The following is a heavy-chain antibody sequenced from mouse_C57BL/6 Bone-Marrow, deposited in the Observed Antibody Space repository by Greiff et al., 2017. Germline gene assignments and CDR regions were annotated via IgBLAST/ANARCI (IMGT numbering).Heavy chain of an antibody. CDR3: AGDRDCSSLNCYFDV. J-gene: IGHJ1*03. Sequence: EVMLVESGGGLVKPGGSLKFSCAASGFTFSSYAMSWVRQTPEKRLEWVAIISDGGSYTYYPENVKGRFTISRDNAKNNLYLQMRHLKSEDTAMYYCAGDRDCSSLNCYFDVWGTGTTVTVSS. V-gene: IGHV5-4*01. CDR1: GFTFSSYA. CDR2: ISDGGSYT. D-gene: IGHD1-1*01.